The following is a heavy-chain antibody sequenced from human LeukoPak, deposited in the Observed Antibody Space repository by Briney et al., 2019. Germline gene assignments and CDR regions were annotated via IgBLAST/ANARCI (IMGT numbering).Heavy chain of an antibody. CDR3: AGSIAVIKDNWFDP. Sequence: SQTLSLTCTVSGGSISSGSYYWSWIRQPPGKGLEWIGYIYYSGSTNYNPSLKSRVTISVDTSKNQFSLKLSSVTAADTAVYYCAGSIAVIKDNWFDPWGQGTLVTVSS. CDR2: IYYSGST. CDR1: GGSISSGSYY. J-gene: IGHJ5*02. D-gene: IGHD6-19*01. V-gene: IGHV4-61*01.